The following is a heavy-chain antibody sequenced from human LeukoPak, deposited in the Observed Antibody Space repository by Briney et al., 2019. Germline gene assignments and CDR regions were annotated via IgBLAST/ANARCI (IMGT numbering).Heavy chain of an antibody. CDR1: GGSISSSSYY. CDR2: IYYSGST. Sequence: SETLSLTCTVSGGSISSSSYYWGWIRQPPGKGLEWIGSIYYSGSTHYNPSLRSRVTISVDTSKNQFSLTLSSVTAGDTAVYYCARLSTYYYYYYMDVWGKGTTVTISS. J-gene: IGHJ6*03. V-gene: IGHV4-39*01. CDR3: ARLSTYYYYYYMDV.